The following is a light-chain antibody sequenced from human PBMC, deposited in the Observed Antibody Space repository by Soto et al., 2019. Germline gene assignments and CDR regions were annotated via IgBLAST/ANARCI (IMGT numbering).Light chain of an antibody. Sequence: QSVLTQPPSVSGAPGQRVTISCTGSSSNIGAGYDVHWYQQLPGTAPKLLMYGNSNRPSGVPDRFSGSKSGTSASLAIPGLQADDEADYSCQSYDNSLSAYVVFGGGTKLTVL. CDR3: QSYDNSLSAYVV. V-gene: IGLV1-40*01. CDR2: GNS. J-gene: IGLJ2*01. CDR1: SSNIGAGYD.